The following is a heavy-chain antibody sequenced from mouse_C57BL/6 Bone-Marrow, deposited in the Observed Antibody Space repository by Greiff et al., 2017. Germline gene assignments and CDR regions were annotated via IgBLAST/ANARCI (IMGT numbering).Heavy chain of an antibody. CDR2: IYPGSDST. V-gene: IGHV1-55*01. D-gene: IGHD1-1*01. CDR3: ARDKLITTVVAYYFDY. CDR1: GYTFTSYW. Sequence: VQLQQPGAELVKPGASVKMSCKASGYTFTSYWITWVKQRPGQGLEWIGDIYPGSDSTNYNEKFKSKATLTVDTSSSTAYMQLSSLTSEDSAVYYCARDKLITTVVAYYFDYWGQGTTLTVSS. J-gene: IGHJ2*01.